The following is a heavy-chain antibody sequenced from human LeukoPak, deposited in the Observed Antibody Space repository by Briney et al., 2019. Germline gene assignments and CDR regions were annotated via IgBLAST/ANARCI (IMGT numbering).Heavy chain of an antibody. Sequence: GSLRLSCAASGFTFSSYGMHWVRQAPGKGLEWVAVIWYDGSNKYYADSVKGRFTISRDNSKNTLYLQMNSLRAEDTAVYYCARDAAHRTYYYGSGSYYNGNYYYGMDVWGQGTTVTVSS. D-gene: IGHD3-10*01. CDR1: GFTFSSYG. CDR2: IWYDGSNK. V-gene: IGHV3-33*01. J-gene: IGHJ6*02. CDR3: ARDAAHRTYYYGSGSYYNGNYYYGMDV.